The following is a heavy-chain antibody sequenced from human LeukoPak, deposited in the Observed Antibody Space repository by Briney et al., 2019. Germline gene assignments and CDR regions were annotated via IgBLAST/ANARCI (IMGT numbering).Heavy chain of an antibody. Sequence: SETLSLTCTVSGGSISSSSYYWGWIRQPPGKGLEWIGEISHSGSTNYNPSLKSRVSISVDTSKKQFSLTLSSVTAADTAVYYCAKERRWLQFSYYYYYMDVWGKGTTVTVSS. V-gene: IGHV4-39*07. CDR2: ISHSGST. CDR3: AKERRWLQFSYYYYYMDV. D-gene: IGHD5-24*01. CDR1: GGSISSSSYY. J-gene: IGHJ6*03.